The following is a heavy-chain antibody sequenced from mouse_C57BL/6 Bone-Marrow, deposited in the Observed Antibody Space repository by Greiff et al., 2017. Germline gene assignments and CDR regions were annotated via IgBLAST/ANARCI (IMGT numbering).Heavy chain of an antibody. CDR3: ARRGRGSSYVRYYFDY. J-gene: IGHJ2*01. D-gene: IGHD1-1*01. Sequence: VKLQQSGAELVKPGASVKISCKASGYTFTDYYINWVKQRPGQGLEWIGKIGPGSGSTYYNEKFKGKATLTADKSSSTAYMQLSSLTSEDSAVYFCARRGRGSSYVRYYFDYWGQGTTLTVSS. CDR1: GYTFTDYY. V-gene: IGHV1-77*01. CDR2: IGPGSGST.